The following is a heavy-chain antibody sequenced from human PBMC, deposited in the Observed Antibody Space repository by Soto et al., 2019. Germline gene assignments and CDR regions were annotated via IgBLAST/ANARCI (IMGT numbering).Heavy chain of an antibody. V-gene: IGHV4-39*01. J-gene: IGHJ5*02. D-gene: IGHD3-22*01. CDR2: MYYSGST. CDR1: GGSISSSSYY. CDR3: ARQPYDSSGYYYGA. Sequence: QLQLQESGPGLVKPSETLSLTCTVSGGSISSSSYYWGWIRQPPGKGLEWIGSMYYSGSTYYNPSLKSRVTVPVDTSKTHFSLKLSSVTAADTAMYYCARQPYDSSGYYYGAWGQGTLVTVSS.